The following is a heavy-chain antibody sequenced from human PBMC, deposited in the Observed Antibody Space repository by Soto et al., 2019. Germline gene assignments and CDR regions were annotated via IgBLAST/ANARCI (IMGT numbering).Heavy chain of an antibody. D-gene: IGHD3-16*01. CDR2: IYYSGST. CDR3: ARDSTFGGVGVDY. J-gene: IGHJ4*02. CDR1: GGSISSGGYY. Sequence: QVQLQESGPGLVKPSQTLSLTCTVSGGSISSGGYYWSWIRQHPGKGLEWIGYIYYSGSTYYNPSLKSRVTISVDTSKNQFSLKLSSVSAADTAVYYCARDSTFGGVGVDYWGQGTLVTVSS. V-gene: IGHV4-31*03.